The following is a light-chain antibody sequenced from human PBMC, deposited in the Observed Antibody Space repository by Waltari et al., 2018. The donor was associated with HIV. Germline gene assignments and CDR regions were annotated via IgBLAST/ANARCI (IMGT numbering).Light chain of an antibody. CDR1: SSDVGNYNL. CDR3: CSYGGSSTWV. J-gene: IGLJ3*02. Sequence: QSALTQPASVSGSPGQSSTISCTGTSSDVGNYNLVSWYQQYPGNAPKLMIYEAVKRPSCVSNRISSSKSGNTSSLTISVLQAEDEADYYCCSYGGSSTWVFGGGTKLTVL. V-gene: IGLV2-23*01. CDR2: EAV.